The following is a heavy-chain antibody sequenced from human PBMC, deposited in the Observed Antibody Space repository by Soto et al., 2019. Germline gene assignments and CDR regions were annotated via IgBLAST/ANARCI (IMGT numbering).Heavy chain of an antibody. D-gene: IGHD6-6*01. CDR1: GGTLSSYA. J-gene: IGHJ5*02. CDR3: ARGPSSSPTPYDP. Sequence: SVKVSGNASGGTLSSYAISRVRQAPGQGLEWMGGIIPIFGTANYAQKFQGRVTITADESTSTAYMELSSLRSEDTAVYYCARGPSSSPTPYDPWGQGTLVTASS. V-gene: IGHV1-69*13. CDR2: IIPIFGTA.